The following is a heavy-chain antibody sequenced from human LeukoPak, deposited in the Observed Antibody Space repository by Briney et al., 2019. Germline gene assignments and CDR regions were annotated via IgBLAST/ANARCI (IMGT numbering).Heavy chain of an antibody. V-gene: IGHV3-9*01. CDR3: AKEGRDYDSRGYYRAEYFQH. CDR2: ISWNSGSI. CDR1: GFTFDDYA. J-gene: IGHJ1*01. D-gene: IGHD3-22*01. Sequence: GGSLRLSCAASGFTFDDYAMHWVRQAPGKGLEWVSGISWNSGSIGYADSVKGRFTISRDNAKNSLYLQMNSLRAEDTALYYCAKEGRDYDSRGYYRAEYFQHWGQGTLVTVSS.